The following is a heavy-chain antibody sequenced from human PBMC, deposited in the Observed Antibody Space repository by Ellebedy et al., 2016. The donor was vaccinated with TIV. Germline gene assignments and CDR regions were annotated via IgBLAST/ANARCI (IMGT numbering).Heavy chain of an antibody. V-gene: IGHV3-23*01. Sequence: PGGSLRLSCAASGFTFSSYAMSWGRQAPGKGLEWGSTISGSADSIYYADSVKGRFTISRVSSGNTLYLQMNSLRAEDTAIYYCAKDPKTPASFVYFDYWGQGTLVTVSS. CDR3: AKDPKTPASFVYFDY. D-gene: IGHD4-23*01. J-gene: IGHJ4*02. CDR1: GFTFSSYA. CDR2: ISGSADSI.